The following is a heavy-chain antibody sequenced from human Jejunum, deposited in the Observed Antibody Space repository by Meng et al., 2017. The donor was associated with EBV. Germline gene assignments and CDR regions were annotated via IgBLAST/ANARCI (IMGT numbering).Heavy chain of an antibody. CDR2: IYHSGST. Sequence: QVPLQEAGTGLVKPLGPLSLTCAFSGDSISSSNWWSWVRQPPGKGLEWIGEIYHSGSTNYNPSLKSRVTISVDKSKNQFSLKLSSVTAADTAVYYCARYGSGYFPALWYWGQGTLVTVSS. CDR1: GDSISSSNW. CDR3: ARYGSGYFPALWY. J-gene: IGHJ4*02. V-gene: IGHV4-4*03. D-gene: IGHD3-3*01.